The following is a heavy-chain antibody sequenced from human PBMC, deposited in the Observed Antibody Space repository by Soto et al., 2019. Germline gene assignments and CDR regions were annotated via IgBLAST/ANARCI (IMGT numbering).Heavy chain of an antibody. V-gene: IGHV1-2*02. D-gene: IGHD3-22*01. Sequence: ASVKVSCKASGYTFTGYYMHWVRQAPGQGLEWMGWINPNSGGTNYAQKFQGRVTMTRDTSISKAYMALGRLRSDDTAVYYCARDYYDSSCYSEPFDYWGQGTLVTVSS. CDR1: GYTFTGYY. CDR2: INPNSGGT. J-gene: IGHJ4*02. CDR3: ARDYYDSSCYSEPFDY.